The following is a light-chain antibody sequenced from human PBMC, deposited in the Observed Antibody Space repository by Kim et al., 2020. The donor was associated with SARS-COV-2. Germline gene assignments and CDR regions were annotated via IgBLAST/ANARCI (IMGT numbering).Light chain of an antibody. CDR1: QFISNS. CDR2: DAS. J-gene: IGKJ4*01. Sequence: VLTQSPDTLSLSPGERATLSCRASQFISNSLAWYQQRPGQAPRLLIYDASNRATGIPGRFSGSASGTDFTLTISSLEPEDFAVYYCQQRRFLPTFGGGTKV. V-gene: IGKV3-11*01. CDR3: QQRRFLPT.